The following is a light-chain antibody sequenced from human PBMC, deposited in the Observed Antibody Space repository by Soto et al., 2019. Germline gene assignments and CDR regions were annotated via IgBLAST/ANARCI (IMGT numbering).Light chain of an antibody. V-gene: IGKV1-39*01. CDR2: AAS. CDR3: QQSDGIPIT. J-gene: IGKJ5*01. Sequence: DIQMTQSPSSLAASVGDRVSITCRASQRISNNLNWYQQKPGKAPKLLIYAASSLQSGVPSRFSGSRSGTDFTLTISSMQPEDFATYSCQQSDGIPITFGPGTRLENK. CDR1: QRISNN.